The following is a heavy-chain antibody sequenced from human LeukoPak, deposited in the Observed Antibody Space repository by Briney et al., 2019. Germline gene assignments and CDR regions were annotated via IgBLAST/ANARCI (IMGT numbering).Heavy chain of an antibody. CDR2: IYYSGST. J-gene: IGHJ4*02. D-gene: IGHD6-13*01. CDR3: ARSLSIIAAADY. V-gene: IGHV4-59*08. CDR1: GGSISTYY. Sequence: PSETLSLTCTVSGGSISTYYWSWIRQPPGKGLEWIGNIYYSGSTNYNPSLKSRVTISVDTSKNQFSLKLSSVTAADTAVYYCARSLSIIAAADYWGQGTLVTVSS.